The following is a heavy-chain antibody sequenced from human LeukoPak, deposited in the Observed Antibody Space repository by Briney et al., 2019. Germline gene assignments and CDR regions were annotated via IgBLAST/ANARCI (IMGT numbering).Heavy chain of an antibody. CDR1: GFNLGTFW. Sequence: GGPLRLSCAASGFNLGTFWMSWVRQAPGKGLEWVASIRQDGNVEHYMDSVKGRFTVSRDNARNSLYLQTNRLRVEDTALYYCARLWGDVTIFDSWGQGTLITVSS. V-gene: IGHV3-7*01. D-gene: IGHD3-10*01. CDR2: IRQDGNVE. J-gene: IGHJ4*02. CDR3: ARLWGDVTIFDS.